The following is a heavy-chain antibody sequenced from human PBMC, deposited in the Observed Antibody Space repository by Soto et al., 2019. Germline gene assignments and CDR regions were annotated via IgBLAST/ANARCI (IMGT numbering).Heavy chain of an antibody. V-gene: IGHV3-15*01. Sequence: EVQLVESGGGLVKPGGSLRLSCAASGFTFSNAWMSWVRQAPGKGLEWVGRIKSKTDGGTTDYAAPVKGRFTISRDHSNNSLYLQMNSLKTEDTAVYYCTSGRPVGYCSRGSCSGAFDIWRQGTMVTVSS. CDR3: TSGRPVGYCSRGSCSGAFDI. CDR1: GFTFSNAW. D-gene: IGHD2-15*01. CDR2: IKSKTDGGTT. J-gene: IGHJ3*02.